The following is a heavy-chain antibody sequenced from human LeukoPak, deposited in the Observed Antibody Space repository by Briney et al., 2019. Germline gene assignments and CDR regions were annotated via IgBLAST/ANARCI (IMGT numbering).Heavy chain of an antibody. D-gene: IGHD2-15*01. J-gene: IGHJ4*02. CDR2: IKQDESEK. CDR1: GFTFSNYW. CDR3: ATPVGGVWSFDY. Sequence: GGSLRLSCAASGFTFSNYWMTWVRQAPGKGLEWVANIKQDESEKYYVDSVKGRFTVSRDNSKNSVYLQMNSLRAEDAAMYYCATPVGGVWSFDYWGQGTLVTVSS. V-gene: IGHV3-7*01.